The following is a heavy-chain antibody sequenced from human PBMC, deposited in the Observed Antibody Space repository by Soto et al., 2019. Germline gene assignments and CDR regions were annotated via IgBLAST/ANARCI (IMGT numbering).Heavy chain of an antibody. J-gene: IGHJ4*02. D-gene: IGHD3-10*01. CDR2: FDPEDGET. V-gene: IGHV1-24*01. Sequence: GASVKVSCKVSGYTLTELSMHWVRQAPGKGLEWMGGFDPEDGETIYAQKFQGRVTMTEDTSTDTAYMELSSLRSEDTAVYYCATIVTMVRGALDDYWGQGTLVTVSS. CDR1: GYTLTELS. CDR3: ATIVTMVRGALDDY.